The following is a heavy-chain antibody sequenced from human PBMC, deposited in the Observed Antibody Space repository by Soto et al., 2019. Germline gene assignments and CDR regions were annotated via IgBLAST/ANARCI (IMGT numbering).Heavy chain of an antibody. CDR3: ASSSSVLLPTAMTGWFDP. J-gene: IGHJ5*02. CDR2: IKEDGGKT. V-gene: IGHV3-7*02. Sequence: GGSLRLSCVASGLTLSRYWMSWVRQAPGKGLEWVANIKEDGGKTYYVDSVKGRFTISRDNAKNSVYLQMNSLRVEDTAVYYCASSSSVLLPTAMTGWFDPWGQGSLVTAPQ. CDR1: GLTLSRYW. D-gene: IGHD2-2*01.